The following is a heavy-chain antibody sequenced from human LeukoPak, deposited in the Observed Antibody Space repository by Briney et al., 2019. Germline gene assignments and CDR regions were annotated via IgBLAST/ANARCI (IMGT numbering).Heavy chain of an antibody. CDR2: IITIFGTA. Sequence: SVKVSCKASGGTFSSYAISWVRQVPGQGLEWMGGIITIFGTAKYAKKFQGRVTITADESTSTAYMELSSLRSEDTAVYYCARAQTNTIFGVVIVYSFDYWGQGTLVTVSS. J-gene: IGHJ4*02. CDR1: GGTFSSYA. D-gene: IGHD3-3*01. V-gene: IGHV1-69*13. CDR3: ARAQTNTIFGVVIVYSFDY.